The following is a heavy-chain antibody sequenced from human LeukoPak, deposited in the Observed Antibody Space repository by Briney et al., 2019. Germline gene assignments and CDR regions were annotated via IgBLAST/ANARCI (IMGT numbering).Heavy chain of an antibody. Sequence: GGSLRLSCAASGFTFSSYGMNWVGQAPGKGRECVASTNEAGGDKLYVDSVKGRFTISRDNSKNSLSLQMNSLTAEDTAIYYCAIATTGRGAFGSWGQGTLVSVSS. CDR3: AIATTGRGAFGS. CDR1: GFTFSSYG. D-gene: IGHD1-1*01. CDR2: TNEAGGDK. V-gene: IGHV3-7*01. J-gene: IGHJ4*02.